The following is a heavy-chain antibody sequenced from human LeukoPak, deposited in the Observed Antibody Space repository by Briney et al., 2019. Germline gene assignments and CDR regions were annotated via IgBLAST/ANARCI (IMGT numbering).Heavy chain of an antibody. J-gene: IGHJ3*02. CDR3: ARAQIAVPHAFDI. D-gene: IGHD6-19*01. Sequence: PSETLSLTCAVYGGSFSGYYWSWIRQPPGKGLEWIGEINHSGSTNCNPSLKSRVTISVDTSKNQFSLKLSSVTAADTAVYYCARAQIAVPHAFDIWGQGTMVTVSS. V-gene: IGHV4-34*01. CDR2: INHSGST. CDR1: GGSFSGYY.